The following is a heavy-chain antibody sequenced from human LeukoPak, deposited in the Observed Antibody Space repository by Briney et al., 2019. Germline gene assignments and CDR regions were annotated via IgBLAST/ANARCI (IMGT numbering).Heavy chain of an antibody. V-gene: IGHV3-74*01. D-gene: IGHD6-19*01. CDR1: GFTFSSCA. CDR3: AREGSGWYYFDY. J-gene: IGHJ4*02. Sequence: GGSLRLSCAASGFTFSSCAMSWVRQAPGKGLVWVSRINSDGSSTSYADSVKGRFTISRDNAKNTLYLQMNSLRAEDTAVYYCAREGSGWYYFDYWGQGTLVTVSS. CDR2: INSDGSST.